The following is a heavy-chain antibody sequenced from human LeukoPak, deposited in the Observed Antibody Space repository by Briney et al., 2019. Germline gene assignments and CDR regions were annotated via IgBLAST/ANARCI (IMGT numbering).Heavy chain of an antibody. Sequence: GGSLRLSCAASGFTFSTYWMSWVSQAPGKGLEWVANINQDGSQKRYVDSVQGRFTISRDNTKNSLFLQMNSLRAEDTAIYYCARLKDDVTKLDYWGQGTLVTVSS. CDR3: ARLKDDVTKLDY. CDR2: INQDGSQK. V-gene: IGHV3-7*01. J-gene: IGHJ4*02. CDR1: GFTFSTYW. D-gene: IGHD2-8*01.